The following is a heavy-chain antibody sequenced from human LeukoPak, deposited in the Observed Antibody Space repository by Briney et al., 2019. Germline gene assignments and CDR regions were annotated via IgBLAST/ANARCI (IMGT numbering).Heavy chain of an antibody. CDR3: ARGSLYYYDSSGYPGY. Sequence: GGSLRLSCAASGFTFSSYEMNWVRQAPGKGLEWVSYISSSGSTIYYADSVKGRFTISRDNAKNSLYLRMNSLRAEDTAVYYCARGSLYYYDSSGYPGYWGQGTLVTVSS. CDR2: ISSSGSTI. J-gene: IGHJ4*02. CDR1: GFTFSSYE. V-gene: IGHV3-48*03. D-gene: IGHD3-22*01.